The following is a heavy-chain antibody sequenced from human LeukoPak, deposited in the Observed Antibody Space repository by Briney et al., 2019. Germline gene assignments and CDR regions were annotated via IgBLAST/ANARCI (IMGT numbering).Heavy chain of an antibody. J-gene: IGHJ4*02. CDR2: INPKSGGT. D-gene: IGHD3-22*01. V-gene: IGHV1-2*02. CDR3: ARSYDSSCYSVY. CDR1: GYTFTGYY. Sequence: ASVTVSCKASGYTFTGYYMHWVRQAPGHGLEWMGWINPKSGGTNYAQRFQGRVPMTRDTSISTAYMELSRLRSDDTAVYYCARSYDSSCYSVYWGQGALVTVSS.